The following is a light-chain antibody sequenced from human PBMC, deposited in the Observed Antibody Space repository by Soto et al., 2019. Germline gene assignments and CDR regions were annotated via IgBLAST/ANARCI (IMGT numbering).Light chain of an antibody. V-gene: IGKV3-11*01. CDR1: QSVSSY. CDR3: QQRYNWWT. CDR2: DAS. Sequence: EIVLTQSPATLSLSPGERATLSCRVSQSVSSYLAWYQQKPGQAPRLLIYDASNRATGIPARFSGSGSGTDFTLTISSLEPEDFAVYYCQQRYNWWTFGQGTKVDIK. J-gene: IGKJ1*01.